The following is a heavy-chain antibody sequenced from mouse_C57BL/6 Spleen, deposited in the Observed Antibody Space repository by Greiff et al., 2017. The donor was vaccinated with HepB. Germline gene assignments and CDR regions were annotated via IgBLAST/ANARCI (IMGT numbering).Heavy chain of an antibody. D-gene: IGHD4-1*01. CDR2: IWGVGST. CDR3: ASGGLGGGFAY. CDR1: GFSLTSYG. V-gene: IGHV2-6*01. J-gene: IGHJ3*01. Sequence: VQRVESGPGLVAPSQSLSITCTVSGFSLTSYGVDWVRQSPGKGLEWLGVIWGVGSTNYNSALKSRLSISKDNSKSQVFLKMNSLQTDDTAMYYCASGGLGGGFAYWGQGTLVTVSA.